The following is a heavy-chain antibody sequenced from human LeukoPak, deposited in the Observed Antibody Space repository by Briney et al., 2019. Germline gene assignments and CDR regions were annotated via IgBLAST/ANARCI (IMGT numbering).Heavy chain of an antibody. CDR1: GFIFSNYE. V-gene: IGHV3-48*03. J-gene: IGHJ4*02. CDR3: ARDLNVGGIYFDF. CDR2: ISSGGSAI. D-gene: IGHD3-16*01. Sequence: PGGSLRLSCAASGFIFSNYEMNWVRHAPGKGLEWVSYISSGGSAIFYADSVKGRFTISRDNAKNSLYLDMNSLRVGDTAVYYCARDLNVGGIYFDFWGQGTLVTVSP.